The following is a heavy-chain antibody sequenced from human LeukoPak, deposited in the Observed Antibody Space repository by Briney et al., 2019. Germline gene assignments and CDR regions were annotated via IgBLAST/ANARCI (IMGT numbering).Heavy chain of an antibody. CDR1: GGSISSGSYY. CDR2: IYTSVNT. V-gene: IGHV4-61*02. CDR3: AREVHDYVWGSQHDALDI. J-gene: IGHJ3*02. D-gene: IGHD3-16*01. Sequence: SETLSLTCTVSGGSISSGSYYWSWIRQPAGKGLEWIGRIYTSVNTNYNPSLKSRVSISVVTSKNQFSLQLSSVTAADAAVYYCAREVHDYVWGSQHDALDIWGQGTMVTVSS.